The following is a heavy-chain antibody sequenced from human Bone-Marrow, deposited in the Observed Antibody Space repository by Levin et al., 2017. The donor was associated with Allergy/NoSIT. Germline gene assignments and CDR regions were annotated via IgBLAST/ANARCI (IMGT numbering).Heavy chain of an antibody. CDR2: IYNSGST. CDR3: ARHEGRDCSHGTWYYKRIDP. V-gene: IGHV4-39*01. J-gene: IGHJ5*02. D-gene: IGHD2-15*01. Sequence: SETLSLTCTVSGGSISSSVYYWGWIRQPPGKELQWIGTIYNSGSTYYNPSLKSRVTISVDTSKNQFSLNLRSVTAADTGVYYCARHEGRDCSHGTWYYKRIDPWGQGTLVTVSS. CDR1: GGSISSSVYY.